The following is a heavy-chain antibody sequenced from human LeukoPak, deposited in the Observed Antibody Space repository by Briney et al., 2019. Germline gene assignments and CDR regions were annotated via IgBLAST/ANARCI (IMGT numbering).Heavy chain of an antibody. Sequence: WGSLRLSCAASGFTVSSNYMSWVRQAPGKGLEWVSAISGSGGSTYYADSVKGRFTISRDNSKNTLYLQMNSLRAEDTAVYYCAKGTGGIAAFDYWGQGTLVTVSS. V-gene: IGHV3-23*01. J-gene: IGHJ4*02. CDR1: GFTVSSNY. CDR2: ISGSGGST. D-gene: IGHD6-13*01. CDR3: AKGTGGIAAFDY.